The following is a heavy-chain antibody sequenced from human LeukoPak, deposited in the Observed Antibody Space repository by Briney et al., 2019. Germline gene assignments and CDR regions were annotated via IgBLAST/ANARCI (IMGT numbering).Heavy chain of an antibody. CDR1: GGSISSGDYY. Sequence: SETLSLTCTVSGGSISSGDYYWSWIRQPPGKGLEWIGYIYYSGSTYYNPSLKSRVTISVDTSKNQFSLKLSSVTAADTAVYYCAREGGFHSPAGIWGQGTMVTVSS. J-gene: IGHJ3*02. CDR2: IYYSGST. D-gene: IGHD1-26*01. V-gene: IGHV4-30-4*08. CDR3: AREGGFHSPAGI.